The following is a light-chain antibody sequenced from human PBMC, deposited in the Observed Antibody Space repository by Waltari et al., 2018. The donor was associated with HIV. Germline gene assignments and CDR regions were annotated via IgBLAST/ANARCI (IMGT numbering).Light chain of an antibody. J-gene: IGKJ4*01. CDR3: QQYDDWPPFT. CDR1: HKDSRN. Sequence: ILMTQSPAILSLFPGESATLSCRASHKDSRNLAWYQQRPGQPPRPLLYGAATRVPGIPARCSGSGSGTDFTLTTSSLQSEDFAVYYCQQYDDWPPFTFGGGTKVEIK. CDR2: GAA. V-gene: IGKV3-15*01.